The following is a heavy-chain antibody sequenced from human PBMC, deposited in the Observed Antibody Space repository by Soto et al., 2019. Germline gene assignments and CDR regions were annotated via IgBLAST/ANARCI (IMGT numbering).Heavy chain of an antibody. CDR2: ISSNGGNA. J-gene: IGHJ2*01. V-gene: IGHV3-23*01. CDR1: GFSFSSYA. Sequence: GGSLRLSCAASGFSFSSYAMTWVRQAPGKGLEWVSVISSNGGNAYYADSVKGRFTISRDNSKDTLYLQMNSLRAEDTAVYYCASPGRYCDSISCRFFDLWGRGTLVTVSS. D-gene: IGHD2-2*01. CDR3: ASPGRYCDSISCRFFDL.